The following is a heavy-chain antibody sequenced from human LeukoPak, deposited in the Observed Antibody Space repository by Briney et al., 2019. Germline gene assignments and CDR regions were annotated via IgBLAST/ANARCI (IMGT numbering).Heavy chain of an antibody. CDR1: GYTFTSYG. CDR2: ISAYNGNT. V-gene: IGHV1-18*01. CDR3: ARVGSSWPNYYYYYYMDV. D-gene: IGHD6-13*01. J-gene: IGHJ6*03. Sequence: ASVKVSCKASGYTFTSYGISWVRQAPGQGLEWMGWISAYNGNTNYAQKLQGRVTMTTDTSTSTAYMELRSLRSEDTAVYYCARVGSSWPNYYYYYYMDVWGKGTMVTVSS.